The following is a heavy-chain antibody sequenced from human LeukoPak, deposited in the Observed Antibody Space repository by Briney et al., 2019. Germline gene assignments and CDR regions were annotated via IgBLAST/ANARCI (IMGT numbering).Heavy chain of an antibody. CDR1: GFIFSTYA. CDR3: ARSNTWRGSFDY. CDR2: ISGSGGST. D-gene: IGHD3-10*01. J-gene: IGHJ4*02. Sequence: GGSLRLSCAASGFIFSTYAMSWVRQAPGKGLEWVSAISGSGGSTYFADSVKGRFTISRDNSKNTLYLQMNSLRAEDTAVYYCARSNTWRGSFDYWGQGTLVTVSS. V-gene: IGHV3-23*01.